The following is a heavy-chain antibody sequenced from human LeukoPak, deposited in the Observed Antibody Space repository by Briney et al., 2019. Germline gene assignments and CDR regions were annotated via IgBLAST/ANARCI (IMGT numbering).Heavy chain of an antibody. D-gene: IGHD3-10*01. V-gene: IGHV3-23*01. Sequence: GGSLRLSCPASGFTFSNYAMSSVRQAPGKGLEWVSAISGSGGSTYYADSVKGRFTISRDDSKSTLYLQMNSLRVEDTAVYYCAKDFGRNLGGPGYWGRGTLVTVSS. CDR1: GFTFSNYA. CDR3: AKDFGRNLGGPGY. CDR2: ISGSGGST. J-gene: IGHJ4*02.